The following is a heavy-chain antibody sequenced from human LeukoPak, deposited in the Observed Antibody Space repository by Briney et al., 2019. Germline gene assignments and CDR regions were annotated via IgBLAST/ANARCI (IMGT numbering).Heavy chain of an antibody. V-gene: IGHV1-2*02. J-gene: IGHJ4*02. CDR1: GYTFTGYY. Sequence: GASVKVSCKASGYTFTGYYMHWVRQAPGQGLEWMGWTNPNSGGTNYAQKFQGRVTMTRDTSISTAYMELSRLRSDDTAVYYCAWLLGYCSSTSCYTGGYYWGQGTLVTVSS. D-gene: IGHD2-2*02. CDR2: TNPNSGGT. CDR3: AWLLGYCSSTSCYTGGYY.